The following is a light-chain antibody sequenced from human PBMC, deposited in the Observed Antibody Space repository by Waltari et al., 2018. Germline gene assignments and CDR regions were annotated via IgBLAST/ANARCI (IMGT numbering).Light chain of an antibody. CDR1: QRISNW. J-gene: IGKJ2*01. Sequence: DIQMTQSPSTLSASVGDRVTITCRASQRISNWLAWYQQKPGKAPKLLIFDASNLESGVPSRFSGSRSGTEFTLTINSLQPDDSATYYCLQYSIYSTFGQGTKLVIK. V-gene: IGKV1-5*01. CDR3: LQYSIYST. CDR2: DAS.